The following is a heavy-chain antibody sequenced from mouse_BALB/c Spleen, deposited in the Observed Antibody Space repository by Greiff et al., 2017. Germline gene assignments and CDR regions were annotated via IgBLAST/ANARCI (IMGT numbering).Heavy chain of an antibody. D-gene: IGHD1-2*01. V-gene: IGHV14-1*02. CDR3: ANSHGYYRFAY. CDR1: GFNIKDYY. CDR2: IDPENGNT. Sequence: VQLQQSGAELVRPGALVKLSCKASGFNIKDYYMHWVKQRPEQGLEWIGWIDPENGNTIYDPKFQGKASITADTSSNTAYLQLSSLTSEDTAVYYCANSHGYYRFAYWGQGTLVTVSA. J-gene: IGHJ3*01.